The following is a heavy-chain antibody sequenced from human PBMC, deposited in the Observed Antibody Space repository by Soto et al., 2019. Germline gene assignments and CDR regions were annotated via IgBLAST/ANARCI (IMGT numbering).Heavy chain of an antibody. Sequence: VQLVESGGGVVQPGRSLRLSCAASGFTFSSYGMHWVRQAPGKGLEWVAVISYDGSNKYYADSVKGRFTISRDNSKNTLYLQMNSLRAEDTAVYYCAKGSPYYYDSSGYSFDYWGQGTLVTVSS. CDR1: GFTFSSYG. CDR3: AKGSPYYYDSSGYSFDY. J-gene: IGHJ4*02. D-gene: IGHD3-22*01. V-gene: IGHV3-30*18. CDR2: ISYDGSNK.